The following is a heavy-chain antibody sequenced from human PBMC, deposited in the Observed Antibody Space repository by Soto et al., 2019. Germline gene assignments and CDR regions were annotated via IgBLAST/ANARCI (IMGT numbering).Heavy chain of an antibody. CDR3: ARDGNYDSSGIMDV. J-gene: IGHJ6*02. D-gene: IGHD3-22*01. V-gene: IGHV4-4*02. Sequence: QVQLEESGPGLVKASGTLSLTCTVSGDSVSRSTWWSWVRQTPEKGLEWIGEIYQSGITHYSPSLKSRVAISIEKSKTQFSLKMTSVTAADTAVYYCARDGNYDSSGIMDVWGQGTSVTVS. CDR2: IYQSGIT. CDR1: GDSVSRSTW.